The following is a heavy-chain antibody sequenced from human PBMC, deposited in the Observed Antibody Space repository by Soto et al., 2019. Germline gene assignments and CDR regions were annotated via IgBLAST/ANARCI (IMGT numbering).Heavy chain of an antibody. CDR1: GGSISSSSYY. J-gene: IGHJ6*03. CDR2: ISYSGDT. V-gene: IGHV4-39*01. D-gene: IGHD2-2*01. CDR3: ARLGYCSSTSCPFPSYYYYYYMDV. Sequence: SETLSLTCTVSGGSISSSSYYWGWIRQPPGKGLEWIGSISYSGDTYYNPSLNSRVTISVDTSKNQFSLRLSPVTAAVTAVYYCARLGYCSSTSCPFPSYYYYYYMDVWGKGTTVTVSS.